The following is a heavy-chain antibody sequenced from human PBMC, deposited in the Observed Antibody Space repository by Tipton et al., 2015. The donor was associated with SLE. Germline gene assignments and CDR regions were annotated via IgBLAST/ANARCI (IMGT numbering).Heavy chain of an antibody. J-gene: IGHJ4*02. CDR3: SAWFNF. Sequence: SLRLSCAASGFIFSSYSMNWVRQAPGKGLEWVSSISSGSNHRHYADSVKGRFSISRDNAKNTLYLQMNSLRVEDSGVYYCSAWFNFWGQGTLVTVSS. CDR2: ISSGSNHR. V-gene: IGHV3-21*01. CDR1: GFIFSSYS.